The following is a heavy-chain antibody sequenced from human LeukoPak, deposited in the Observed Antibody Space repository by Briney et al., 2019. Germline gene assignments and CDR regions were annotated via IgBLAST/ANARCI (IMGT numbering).Heavy chain of an antibody. D-gene: IGHD1-26*01. J-gene: IGHJ4*02. CDR2: ISGSGGST. CDR1: GFTFSSYG. V-gene: IGHV3-23*01. CDR3: ARDWEVPDY. Sequence: PGGSLRLSCAASGFTFSSYGMSWVRQAPGKGLEWVSAISGSGGSTYNADSVKGRFTISRDNAKNSLYLQMNSLRAEDTAVYYCARDWEVPDYWGQGTLVTVSS.